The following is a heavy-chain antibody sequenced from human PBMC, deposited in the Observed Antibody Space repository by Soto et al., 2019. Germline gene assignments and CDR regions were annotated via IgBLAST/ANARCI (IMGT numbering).Heavy chain of an antibody. CDR2: IIPIFGTA. CDR1: GGTFSSYA. D-gene: IGHD5-12*01. V-gene: IGHV1-69*01. Sequence: QVQLVQSGAEVKKPGSSVKVSCKASGGTFSSYAISWVRQAPGQGLEWMGGIIPIFGTANYAQKFQGRVTITADESTRTASMELSRLRAEDTAVYYCAGVRRGDGYNLYYYYGMDVWGQGTMVTVSS. CDR3: AGVRRGDGYNLYYYYGMDV. J-gene: IGHJ6*02.